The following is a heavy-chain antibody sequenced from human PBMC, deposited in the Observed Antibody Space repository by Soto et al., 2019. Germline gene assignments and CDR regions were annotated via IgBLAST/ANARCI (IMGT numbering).Heavy chain of an antibody. V-gene: IGHV1-3*01. CDR1: GYTFTSYV. CDR3: VRRHVSATGIDWFDP. CDR2: IKAANGDT. D-gene: IGHD6-13*01. Sequence: ASVKVSCKASGYTFTSYVIHWVRQAPGQRLDWMGWIKAANGDTKYSPKFQGRVTITRDTSASTAYMELSSLRSEDTAVYYCVRRHVSATGIDWFDPWGQGTLVTVSS. J-gene: IGHJ5*02.